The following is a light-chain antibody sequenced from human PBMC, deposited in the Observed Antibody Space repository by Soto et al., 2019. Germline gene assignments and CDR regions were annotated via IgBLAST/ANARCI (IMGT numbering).Light chain of an antibody. CDR2: ATS. CDR1: QSVSSSF. V-gene: IGKV3-20*01. J-gene: IGKJ1*01. Sequence: EILLTQSPATLSLSPGEGATLSCRASQSVSSSFLAWYQQQPGQAPRLLIYATSRRAPGVPDRFSGSGSGTDFTLTIIRLEPEDFVLYYCHHFGSSLTFGQGTKVEIK. CDR3: HHFGSSLT.